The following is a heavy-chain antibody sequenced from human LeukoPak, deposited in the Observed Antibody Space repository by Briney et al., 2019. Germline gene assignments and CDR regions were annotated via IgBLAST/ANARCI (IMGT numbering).Heavy chain of an antibody. Sequence: SETLSLTCTVSGGSISSGSYYWSWIRQPPGKGLEWIGEINHSGSTNYNPSLKSRVTISVDTSKNQFSLKLSSVTAADTAVYYCARGARPVTGGFVVVNGMDVWGQGTTVTVSS. CDR1: GGSISSGSYY. J-gene: IGHJ6*02. D-gene: IGHD2-21*01. V-gene: IGHV4-39*07. CDR3: ARGARPVTGGFVVVNGMDV. CDR2: INHSGST.